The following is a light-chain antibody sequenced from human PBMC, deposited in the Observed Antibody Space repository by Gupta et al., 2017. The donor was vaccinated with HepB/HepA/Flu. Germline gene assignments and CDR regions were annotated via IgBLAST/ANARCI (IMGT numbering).Light chain of an antibody. V-gene: IGKV1-39*01. CDR2: AAF. J-gene: IGKJ4*01. CDR1: QSISSY. Sequence: DIQLTQSPSSLSASVGDRVTISCRASQSISSYLNWYQQKPGKAPKLLVYAAFTLESGVPSRFSGSSSGTDFTLTISSLQPEDFATYYCQQSYTTPRTFGGGTKVEIK. CDR3: QQSYTTPRT.